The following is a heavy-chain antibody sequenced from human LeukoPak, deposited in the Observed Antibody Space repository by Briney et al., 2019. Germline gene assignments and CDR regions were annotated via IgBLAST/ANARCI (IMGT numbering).Heavy chain of an antibody. Sequence: ASVKVSCKASGYTFTSYYMHWVRQAPGQGLEWMGIINPSGGSTSYAQKFQGRVTMARDTSTSTVHMELSSLRSEDTAVYYCASQRAYYYDSSGLGLDYWGQGTLVTVSS. CDR3: ASQRAYYYDSSGLGLDY. V-gene: IGHV1-46*01. CDR2: INPSGGST. J-gene: IGHJ4*02. D-gene: IGHD3-22*01. CDR1: GYTFTSYY.